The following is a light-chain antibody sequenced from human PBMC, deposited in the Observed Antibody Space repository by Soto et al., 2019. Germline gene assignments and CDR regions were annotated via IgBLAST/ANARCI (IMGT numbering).Light chain of an antibody. CDR3: QQNGDSPPFA. CDR1: QSVGSY. V-gene: IGKV3-20*01. J-gene: IGKJ3*01. Sequence: EIVLTQSPGTLSLSPGVRATLSCRASQSVGSYLAWYQQKPGQAPRLLIYGASIRATGTPDRYSGSGFGTDFTLTISRLEPEDFAVYFCQQNGDSPPFAFGPGTKLDVK. CDR2: GAS.